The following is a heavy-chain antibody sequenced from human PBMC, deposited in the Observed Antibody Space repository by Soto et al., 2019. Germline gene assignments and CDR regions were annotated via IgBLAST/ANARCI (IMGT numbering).Heavy chain of an antibody. Sequence: QVQLVESGGGVVQPGRSLRLSCAASGFTFSSYAMHWVRQAPGKGLEWVAVISYDGSNKYYADSVKGRFTISRDNSKNTLYLQMNSLRAEDTAVYYCARAGSSIWYGDDYWGQGTLVTVST. CDR3: ARAGSSIWYGDDY. J-gene: IGHJ4*02. V-gene: IGHV3-30-3*01. CDR1: GFTFSSYA. CDR2: ISYDGSNK. D-gene: IGHD6-13*01.